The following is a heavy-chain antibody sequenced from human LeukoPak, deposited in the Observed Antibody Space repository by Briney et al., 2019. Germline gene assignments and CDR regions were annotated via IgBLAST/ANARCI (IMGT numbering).Heavy chain of an antibody. CDR2: ISSSSSYI. V-gene: IGHV3-21*01. D-gene: IGHD5-12*01. CDR3: ARGVRYSGYDYDY. Sequence: GGSLRLSCAASGFTFSSYSMNWVRQAPGKGLEWVSSISSSSSYIYYADSVKGRFTISRDNAKNSLYLQMNSLRAEGTAVYYCARGVRYSGYDYDYWGQGTLVTVSS. J-gene: IGHJ4*02. CDR1: GFTFSSYS.